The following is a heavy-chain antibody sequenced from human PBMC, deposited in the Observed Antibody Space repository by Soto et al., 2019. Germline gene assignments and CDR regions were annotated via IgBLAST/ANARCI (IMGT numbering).Heavy chain of an antibody. Sequence: EVQLVESGGGLVQPGGSQRLSCEGSGFTFSSYWMHWVRQAPGKGLVWVLRINRYGSSTSYADSVKGRFTISRDNAKNTLYLQMNSLRAEDTAVYYCARGGDSSYYDSSGYPAAFDIWGQGTMVTVSS. V-gene: IGHV3-74*01. D-gene: IGHD3-22*01. CDR1: GFTFSSYW. J-gene: IGHJ3*02. CDR3: ARGGDSSYYDSSGYPAAFDI. CDR2: INRYGSST.